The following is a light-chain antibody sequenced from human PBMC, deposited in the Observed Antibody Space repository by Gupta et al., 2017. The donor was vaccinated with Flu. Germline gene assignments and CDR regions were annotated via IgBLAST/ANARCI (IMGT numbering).Light chain of an antibody. CDR3: QQYAGSPWT. V-gene: IGKV3-20*01. CDR2: DTT. J-gene: IGKJ1*01. CDR1: QSISNNY. Sequence: GTLSLSPGERATLSCRASQSISNNYLAWYQQKPGQAPRLLIYDTTTRATGIPDRFSDSGSGTDFTLTISRLEPEDFAMYYCQQYAGSPWTFGQGTKVEIK.